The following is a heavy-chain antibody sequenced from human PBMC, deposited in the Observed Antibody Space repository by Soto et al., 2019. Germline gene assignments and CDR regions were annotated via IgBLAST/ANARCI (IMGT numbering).Heavy chain of an antibody. CDR1: GCNFSSYC. CDR2: ISYDGSNK. J-gene: IGHJ4*02. D-gene: IGHD3-9*01. V-gene: IGHV3-30*18. CDR3: ANNRRCFAVFAF. Sequence: GESLRLPCAFAGCNFSSYCRHLVRHDPGKGLEWVAVISYDGSNKYYADSVKGRFTLSRDNSKNTPYLQMNSLRAEDTAVYYCANNRRCFAVFAFLGKGTLVTV.